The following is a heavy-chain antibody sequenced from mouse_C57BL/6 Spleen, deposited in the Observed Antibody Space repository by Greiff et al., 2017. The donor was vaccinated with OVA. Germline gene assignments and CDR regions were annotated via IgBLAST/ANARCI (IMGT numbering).Heavy chain of an antibody. CDR2: IHPNSGST. J-gene: IGHJ3*01. Sequence: QVQLQQPGAELVKPGASVKLSCKASGYTFTSYWMHWVKQRPGQGLEWIGMIHPNSGSTNYNEKFKSKATLTVDKSSSTAYMQLSSLTSEDSAVYYCARGGALYYDLLQLFAYWGQGTLVTVSA. V-gene: IGHV1-64*01. CDR3: ARGGALYYDLLQLFAY. D-gene: IGHD2-4*01. CDR1: GYTFTSYW.